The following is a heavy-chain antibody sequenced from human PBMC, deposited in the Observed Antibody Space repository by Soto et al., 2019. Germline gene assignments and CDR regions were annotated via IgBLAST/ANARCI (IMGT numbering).Heavy chain of an antibody. J-gene: IGHJ6*02. CDR3: ASGRTYYYDSSGQFYYYYGMDV. Sequence: GESLKISCKGSGYSFTSYWIGWVRQMPGKGLEWMGIIYPGDSDTRYSPSFQGQVTISADKSISTAYLQWSSLKASDTAMYYCASGRTYYYDSSGQFYYYYGMDVWGQGTTVTVSS. V-gene: IGHV5-51*01. CDR2: IYPGDSDT. D-gene: IGHD3-22*01. CDR1: GYSFTSYW.